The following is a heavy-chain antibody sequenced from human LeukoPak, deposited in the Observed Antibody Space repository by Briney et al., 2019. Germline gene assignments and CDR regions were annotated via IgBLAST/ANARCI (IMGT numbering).Heavy chain of an antibody. CDR3: TRDGSGFYYYYYMDV. V-gene: IGHV3-21*01. Sequence: GGSLRLSCAASGFTFSDYSMNWVRQAPGKGLEWVASISTVSTYTFYAESLKGRISVSRDNAKNSLILQMSSLRADDTAVYYCTRDGSGFYYYYYMDVWGKGTTVTVSS. D-gene: IGHD6-25*01. CDR2: ISTVSTYT. J-gene: IGHJ6*03. CDR1: GFTFSDYS.